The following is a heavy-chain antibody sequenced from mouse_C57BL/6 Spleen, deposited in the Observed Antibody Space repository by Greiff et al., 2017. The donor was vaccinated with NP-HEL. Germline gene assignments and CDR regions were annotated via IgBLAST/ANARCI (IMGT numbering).Heavy chain of an antibody. CDR2: IDPSDSYT. J-gene: IGHJ1*03. CDR3: ARTNGGYYWYFDV. CDR1: GYTFTSYW. Sequence: QVQLQQPGAELVKPGASVKLSCKASGYTFTSYWMQWVKQRPGQGLEWIGEIDPSDSYTNYNQKFKGKATLTVDTSSSTAYMQLSSLTSEDSAVYYCARTNGGYYWYFDVWGTGTTVTVSS. V-gene: IGHV1-50*01. D-gene: IGHD3-1*01.